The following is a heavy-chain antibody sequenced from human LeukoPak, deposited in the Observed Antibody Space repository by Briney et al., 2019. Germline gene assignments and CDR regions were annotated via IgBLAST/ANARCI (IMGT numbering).Heavy chain of an antibody. Sequence: NAGGSLRLSCAASGFTFSNAWMNWVRQAPGKGLEWVGRIKSKTDGGTTGYAAPVKGRFTISRDDSKNTLYLQMNSLKTEDTAVYYCTTHYSYYYDSSGYRNLDYWGQGTLVTVSS. D-gene: IGHD3-22*01. CDR1: GFTFSNAW. CDR2: IKSKTDGGTT. V-gene: IGHV3-15*07. J-gene: IGHJ4*02. CDR3: TTHYSYYYDSSGYRNLDY.